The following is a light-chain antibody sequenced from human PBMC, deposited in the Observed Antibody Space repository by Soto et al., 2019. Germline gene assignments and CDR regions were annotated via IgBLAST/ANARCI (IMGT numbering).Light chain of an antibody. Sequence: DIQMTQSPSSLSASVGDRVTITCRASQSISSYLNWYQQKPGKAPKLLIYAASSLQSGVPSRFSGSGSGTDFTLTISSLQPEEFATHYCQQSYSTPFTFGPGTKVDIK. V-gene: IGKV1-39*01. CDR3: QQSYSTPFT. J-gene: IGKJ3*01. CDR2: AAS. CDR1: QSISSY.